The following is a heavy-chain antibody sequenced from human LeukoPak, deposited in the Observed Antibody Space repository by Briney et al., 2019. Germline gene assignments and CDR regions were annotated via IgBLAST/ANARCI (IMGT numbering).Heavy chain of an antibody. D-gene: IGHD6-6*01. CDR1: GSTFSSYG. CDR2: ISYDGSNK. Sequence: GGSLRLSCAASGSTFSSYGMHWVRQAPGKGLEWVAVISYDGSNKYYADSVKGRFTISRDNSKNTLYLQMNSLRAEDTAVYYCAKMLDSSSRYYYYYMDVWGKGTTVTVSS. V-gene: IGHV3-30*18. J-gene: IGHJ6*03. CDR3: AKMLDSSSRYYYYYMDV.